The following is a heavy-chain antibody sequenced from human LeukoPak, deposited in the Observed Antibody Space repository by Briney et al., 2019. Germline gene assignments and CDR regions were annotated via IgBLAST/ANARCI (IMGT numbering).Heavy chain of an antibody. J-gene: IGHJ3*02. D-gene: IGHD2/OR15-2a*01. CDR2: ISGSGGST. CDR3: ARNILFAFDI. V-gene: IGHV3-23*01. Sequence: PGGSLRLSCAASGFTFSSYAMSWVRQAPGKGLEWVSAISGSGGSTYYADSVKGRFTISRDNSKNTLYLQVNSLRAEDTAMYYCARNILFAFDIWGQGTMVTVSS. CDR1: GFTFSSYA.